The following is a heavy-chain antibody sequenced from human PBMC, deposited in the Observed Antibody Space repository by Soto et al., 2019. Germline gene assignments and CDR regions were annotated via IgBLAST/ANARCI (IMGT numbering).Heavy chain of an antibody. CDR3: ARDLKARNCCYYGLDV. D-gene: IGHD1-7*01. Sequence: QVQLVESGGGMVQPGRSLRLSCAASGFTFSSYSMHWVRQAPGKGLEWVGVISDDGSNKYYADSVKGRFTISRDISKNTLYLQMNSLTTEDTAVYHCARDLKARNCCYYGLDVWGQGTTVTVSS. V-gene: IGHV3-30-3*01. J-gene: IGHJ6*02. CDR1: GFTFSSYS. CDR2: ISDDGSNK.